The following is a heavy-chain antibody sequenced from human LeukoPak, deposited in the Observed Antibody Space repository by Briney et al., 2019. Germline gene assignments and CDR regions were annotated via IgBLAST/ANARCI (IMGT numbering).Heavy chain of an antibody. Sequence: GGSLRLSCAASGFTVNSNYLSWVRQAPGKGLEWVSTLYNTGNTYYANAVKGRFSISRDNSKNTLFLQMNSLRAEDTAVYYCARLTADGRLYFVDWGPGTLVTVSS. D-gene: IGHD6-13*01. CDR3: ARLTADGRLYFVD. CDR1: GFTVNSNY. V-gene: IGHV3-53*01. CDR2: LYNTGNT. J-gene: IGHJ4*02.